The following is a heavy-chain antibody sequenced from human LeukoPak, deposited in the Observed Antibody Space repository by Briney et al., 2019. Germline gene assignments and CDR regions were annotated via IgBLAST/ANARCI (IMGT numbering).Heavy chain of an antibody. J-gene: IGHJ5*02. V-gene: IGHV1-2*06. CDR1: GYTFTGYY. Sequence: ASVKVSCKASGYTFTGYYMHWVRQAPGQGLEWMGRINPNSGGTSYAQKFQGRVTMTRDTSISTAYMELSRLRSDDTAVYYCVRDKGNNWFDPWGQGTLVTVSS. D-gene: IGHD3-10*01. CDR2: INPNSGGT. CDR3: VRDKGNNWFDP.